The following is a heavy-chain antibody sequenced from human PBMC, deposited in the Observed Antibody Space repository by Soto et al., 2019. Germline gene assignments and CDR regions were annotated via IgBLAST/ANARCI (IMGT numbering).Heavy chain of an antibody. V-gene: IGHV1-18*04. CDR2: IAPFNGKT. CDR3: AREGGSSTYYPLELAY. D-gene: IGHD2-2*01. Sequence: QVQLVQSGAEVKRPGASVKVSCRASGYIFNHYGINWVRQAPGQWLEWVGWIAPFNGKTNYLQTLQERISMTIDTSARTAYLEVRSLTSADTGVYFCAREGGSSTYYPLELAYWGQGTLVTVSS. CDR1: GYIFNHYG. J-gene: IGHJ4*02.